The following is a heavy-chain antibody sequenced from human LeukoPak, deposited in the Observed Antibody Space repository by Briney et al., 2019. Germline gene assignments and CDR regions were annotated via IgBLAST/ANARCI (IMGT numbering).Heavy chain of an antibody. J-gene: IGHJ5*02. CDR3: ARGPRRLLNIVVVPAAPNWFDP. D-gene: IGHD2-2*01. V-gene: IGHV4-34*01. CDR1: GGSFSGYC. CDR2: INHSGST. Sequence: SETLSLTCAVYGGSFSGYCWSWIRQPPGKGLEWIGEINHSGSTNYNPSLKSRVTTSVDTSKNQFSLKLSSVTAADTAVYYCARGPRRLLNIVVVPAAPNWFDPWGQGTLVTVSS.